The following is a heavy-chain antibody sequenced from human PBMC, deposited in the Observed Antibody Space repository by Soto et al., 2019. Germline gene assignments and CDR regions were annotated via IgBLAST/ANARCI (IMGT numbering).Heavy chain of an antibody. CDR2: TYYRSKWYN. J-gene: IGHJ5*02. Sequence: SQTLSLTCAISGDSVSSNSAAWNWIRQSPSRGLEWLGRTYYRSKWYNDYAVSVKSRISINPDTSKNQFSLQLNSVPPEDTAVYYCARWTLGPEANWFDPWGQGTLVTVSS. V-gene: IGHV6-1*01. CDR3: ARWTLGPEANWFDP. D-gene: IGHD1-26*01. CDR1: GDSVSSNSAA.